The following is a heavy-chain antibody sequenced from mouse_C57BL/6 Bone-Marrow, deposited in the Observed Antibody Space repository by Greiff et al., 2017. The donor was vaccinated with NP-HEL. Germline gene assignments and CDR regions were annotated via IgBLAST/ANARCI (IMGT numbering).Heavy chain of an antibody. CDR1: GYTFTSYG. D-gene: IGHD1-1*01. V-gene: IGHV1-81*01. CDR3: VKEDYSSSYGYFDV. Sequence: VQLQQSGAELARPGASVKLSCKASGYTFTSYGISWVKQRTGQGLEWIGEIYPRSGNTYYNEKFKGKATLTADKSSSTAYMELRSLTSEDSAVYFCVKEDYSSSYGYFDVWGTGTTVTVSS. CDR2: IYPRSGNT. J-gene: IGHJ1*03.